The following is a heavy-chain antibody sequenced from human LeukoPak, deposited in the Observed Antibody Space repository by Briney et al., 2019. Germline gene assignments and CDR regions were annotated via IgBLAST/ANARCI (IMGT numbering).Heavy chain of an antibody. CDR2: IWYDGSNK. D-gene: IGHD5-18*01. Sequence: GGSLRLSCAASGFTFSSYGMHWVRQAPGKGLEWVAVIWYDGSNKYYADSVKGRFTISRDNSKNTLYLQMNSLRAEDTAVYYCARDAHTAMVQNWFDPWGQGTLVIVSS. J-gene: IGHJ5*02. V-gene: IGHV3-33*01. CDR1: GFTFSSYG. CDR3: ARDAHTAMVQNWFDP.